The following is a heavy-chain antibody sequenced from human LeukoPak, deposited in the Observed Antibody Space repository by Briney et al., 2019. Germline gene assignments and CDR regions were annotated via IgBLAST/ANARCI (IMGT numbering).Heavy chain of an antibody. J-gene: IGHJ3*02. CDR3: ARDSGHSSGWYSPRVNAFDI. CDR1: GFTFSSYS. Sequence: GGSLRPSCAASGFTFSSYSMNWVRQAPGKGLEWVSSISSSSSYIYYADSVKGRFTISRDNAKNSLYLQMNSLRAEDTAVYYCARDSGHSSGWYSPRVNAFDIWGQGTMVTVSS. CDR2: ISSSSSYI. D-gene: IGHD6-19*01. V-gene: IGHV3-21*01.